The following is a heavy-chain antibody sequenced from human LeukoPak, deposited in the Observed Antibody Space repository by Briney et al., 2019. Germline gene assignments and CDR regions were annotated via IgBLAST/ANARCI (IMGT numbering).Heavy chain of an antibody. D-gene: IGHD3-22*01. CDR3: ARHSGYDTYYYDSSGRGGFDP. J-gene: IGHJ5*02. V-gene: IGHV4-39*01. CDR1: GFTFSDYY. CDR2: IYYSGST. Sequence: PGGSLRLSCAASGFTFSDYYMSWIRQPPGKGLEWIGSIYYSGSTYYNPSLKSRVTISVDTSKNQFSLKLSSVTAADTAVYYCARHSGYDTYYYDSSGRGGFDPWGQGTLVTVSS.